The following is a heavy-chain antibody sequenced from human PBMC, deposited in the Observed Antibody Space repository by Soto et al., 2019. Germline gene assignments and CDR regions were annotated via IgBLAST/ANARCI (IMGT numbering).Heavy chain of an antibody. CDR2: IWYDGSNK. D-gene: IGHD1-26*01. Sequence: HPGGSLRLSCAASGFTFSSYGMHWVRQAPGKGLEWVAVIWYDGSNKYYADSVKGRFTISRDNSKNTLYLQMNSLRAEDTAVYYCARGGGSYFVYSSFDYWGQGTLVTVSS. CDR1: GFTFSSYG. V-gene: IGHV3-33*01. CDR3: ARGGGSYFVYSSFDY. J-gene: IGHJ4*02.